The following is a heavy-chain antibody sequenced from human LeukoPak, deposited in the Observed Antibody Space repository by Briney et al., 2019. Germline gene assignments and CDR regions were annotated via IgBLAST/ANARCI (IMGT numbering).Heavy chain of an antibody. D-gene: IGHD3-10*01. Sequence: EGSLRLSCAASGFTFSSYAMSWVRQAPGKGLEWVSAISGSGGSTYYADSVKGRFTISRDNSKNTLYLQMNSLRAEDTAVYYCAKDRSIILWFGELLGYWGQGTLVTVSS. V-gene: IGHV3-23*01. CDR2: ISGSGGST. CDR3: AKDRSIILWFGELLGY. J-gene: IGHJ4*02. CDR1: GFTFSSYA.